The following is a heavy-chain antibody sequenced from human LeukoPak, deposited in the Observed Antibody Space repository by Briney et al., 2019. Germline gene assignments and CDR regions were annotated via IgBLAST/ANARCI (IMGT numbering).Heavy chain of an antibody. CDR3: ATVDTAMVTYRY. V-gene: IGHV1-69*05. D-gene: IGHD5-18*01. CDR1: GGTFSSYA. J-gene: IGHJ4*02. CDR2: IIPIFGTA. Sequence: SVKVSCKASGGTFSSYAISWVRQAPGQGLEWMGGIIPIFGTANYAQKFQGRVTITTDESTSTAYMELSSLRSEDTAVCYCATVDTAMVTYRYWGQGTLVTVSS.